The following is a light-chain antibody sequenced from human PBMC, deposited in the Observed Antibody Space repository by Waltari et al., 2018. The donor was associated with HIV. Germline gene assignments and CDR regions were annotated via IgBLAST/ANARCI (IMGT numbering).Light chain of an antibody. CDR3: AAWDDSLNGWV. CDR2: SNN. CDR1: SFNIGSYT. Sequence: QSVLTQPPSASGTPGQRVTISCSGSSFNIGSYTETWYQQLPGTAPKLLIYSNNQRPSGVPDRFSGSKSGTSASLAISGLQSEDEADYYCAAWDDSLNGWVFGGGTKLTVL. V-gene: IGLV1-44*01. J-gene: IGLJ3*02.